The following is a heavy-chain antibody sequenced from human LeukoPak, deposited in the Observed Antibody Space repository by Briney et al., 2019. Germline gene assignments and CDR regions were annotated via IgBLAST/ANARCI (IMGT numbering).Heavy chain of an antibody. J-gene: IGHJ4*02. CDR2: IYYSGST. D-gene: IGHD6-13*01. Sequence: SETLSLTCTVSGGSISSSSYYWGWIRQPPGKGLEWIGSIYYSGSTYYNPSLKSRATISVDTSKNQFSLKLSSVTAADTAVYYCARLQQIGGYYFDYWGQGTLVTVSS. CDR3: ARLQQIGGYYFDY. V-gene: IGHV4-39*01. CDR1: GGSISSSSYY.